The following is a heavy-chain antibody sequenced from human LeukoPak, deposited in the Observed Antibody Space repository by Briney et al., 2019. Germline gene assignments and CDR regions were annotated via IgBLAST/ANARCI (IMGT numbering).Heavy chain of an antibody. V-gene: IGHV4-30-2*01. CDR2: IYHSGST. CDR1: GGSISSGGYS. Sequence: SGTLSLTCAVSGGSISSGGYSWGWIRQPPGKGLEWIGYIYHSGSTYYNPSLKSRVTISVDRSNHQFSLKLSSVTAADTAVYYCARAPIFWSGYSCFHPWGQGPLVPVSS. D-gene: IGHD3-3*01. CDR3: ARAPIFWSGYSCFHP. J-gene: IGHJ5*02.